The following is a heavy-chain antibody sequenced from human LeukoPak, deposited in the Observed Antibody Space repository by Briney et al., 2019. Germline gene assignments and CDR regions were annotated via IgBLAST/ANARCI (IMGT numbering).Heavy chain of an antibody. V-gene: IGHV1-24*01. CDR1: GYTLTELS. D-gene: IGHD2-2*01. J-gene: IGHJ4*02. CDR2: FDPEDGET. Sequence: ASVKVSCKISGYTLTELSMHWVRQAPGKGLEWMGGFDPEDGETIYAQKFQGRVTMTEDTSTDTAYMELSSLRSEDTAVYYCATEEIGTVVPSSFDYWGQGTLVTVSS. CDR3: ATEEIGTVVPSSFDY.